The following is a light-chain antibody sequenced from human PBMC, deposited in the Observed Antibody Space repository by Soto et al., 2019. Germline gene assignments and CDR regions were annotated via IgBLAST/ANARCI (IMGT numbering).Light chain of an antibody. CDR1: QSVSSN. CDR2: GAF. J-gene: IGKJ5*01. Sequence: EIVLTQSPATLSVSPGERATLSCRASQSVSSNLAWYQQKPGQAPRLLIYGAFSRATGIPGRFSGSGSGTEFTLTINSLQSEDFAVYYCQQYDDWFSITFGQGTRLENK. V-gene: IGKV3D-15*01. CDR3: QQYDDWFSIT.